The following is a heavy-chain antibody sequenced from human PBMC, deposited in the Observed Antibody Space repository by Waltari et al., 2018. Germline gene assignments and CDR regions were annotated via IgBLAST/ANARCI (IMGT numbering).Heavy chain of an antibody. D-gene: IGHD6-13*01. CDR1: GGSISSYY. CDR3: ARVREQQLVRGNYYYYMDV. Sequence: QVQLQESGPGLVKPSETLSLTCTVSGGSISSYYWSWIRQPAGKGLEWIGRIYTSGSTNYNPSLKSRVTMSVDTSKNQFSLKLSSVTAADTAVYYCARVREQQLVRGNYYYYMDVWGKGTTVTVSS. V-gene: IGHV4-4*07. CDR2: IYTSGST. J-gene: IGHJ6*03.